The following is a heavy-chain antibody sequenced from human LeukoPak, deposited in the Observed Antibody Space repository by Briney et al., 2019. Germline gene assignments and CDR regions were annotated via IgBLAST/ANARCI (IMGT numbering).Heavy chain of an antibody. CDR1: GGSISSGSYY. Sequence: PSQTLSLTCTVSGGSISSGSYYWSWIRQPAGKGLEWIGRIYTSGSTNYNPSLKSRVTISVDTSKNQFSLKLSSVTAADTAVYYCARGYEGRPYRYGWSFDPWGQGTLVTVSS. CDR2: IYTSGST. V-gene: IGHV4-61*02. CDR3: ARGYEGRPYRYGWSFDP. D-gene: IGHD5-18*01. J-gene: IGHJ5*02.